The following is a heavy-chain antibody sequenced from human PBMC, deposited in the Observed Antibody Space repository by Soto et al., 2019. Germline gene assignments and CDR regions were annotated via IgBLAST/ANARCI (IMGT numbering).Heavy chain of an antibody. D-gene: IGHD5-18*01. CDR1: GGSISSYY. CDR3: ARVIGYSYGHIDY. Sequence: SETLSLTCTVSGGSISSYYWSWIRQPPGKGLEWIGYIYYSGSTNYNPSLKSRVTISVDTSKNQFSLKLSSVTAADTAVYYCARVIGYSYGHIDYWGQGTLVTVSS. V-gene: IGHV4-59*01. J-gene: IGHJ4*02. CDR2: IYYSGST.